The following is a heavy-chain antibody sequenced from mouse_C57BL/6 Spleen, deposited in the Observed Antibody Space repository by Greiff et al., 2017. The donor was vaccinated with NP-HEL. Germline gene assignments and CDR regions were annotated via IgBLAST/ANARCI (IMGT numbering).Heavy chain of an antibody. J-gene: IGHJ2*01. D-gene: IGHD1-1*02. CDR3: ARGWDDY. V-gene: IGHV1-42*01. CDR1: GYSFTGYY. Sequence: VHVKQSGPELVKPGASVKISCKASGYSFTGYYMNWVKQSPEKSLEWIGEINPSTGGTTYNQKFKAKATLTVDKSSSTAYMQLKSLTSEDSAVYYCARGWDDYWGQGTTLTVSS. CDR2: INPSTGGT.